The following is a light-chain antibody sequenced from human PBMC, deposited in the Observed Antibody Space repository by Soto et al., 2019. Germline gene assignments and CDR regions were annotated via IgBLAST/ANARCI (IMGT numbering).Light chain of an antibody. CDR2: DAS. Sequence: DMDMTQAPSSLSVSVGDRVTITCRTSQNINAWLAWYQQRPGQAPKLLIYDASTVQSGVPSRFSGSGSGTEFTLTISSLQPDDFATYYCQHYNSYSEAFGQATKVDIK. CDR1: QNINAW. CDR3: QHYNSYSEA. V-gene: IGKV1-5*01. J-gene: IGKJ1*01.